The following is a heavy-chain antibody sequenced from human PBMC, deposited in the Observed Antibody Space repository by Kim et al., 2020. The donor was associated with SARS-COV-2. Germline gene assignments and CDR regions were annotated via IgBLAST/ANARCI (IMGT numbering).Heavy chain of an antibody. D-gene: IGHD1-26*01. Sequence: GGSLRLSCVASGFSFSSYAMYWVRQAPGKGLEYVSAIETHGRTTYYADSVKGRFTISRDNFKNTLYLQMGSLRPEDMAVYYCARDHRTSAGGWEYGMDVWGQGTTVTVSS. CDR2: IETHGRTT. V-gene: IGHV3-64*02. CDR1: GFSFSSYA. J-gene: IGHJ6*02. CDR3: ARDHRTSAGGWEYGMDV.